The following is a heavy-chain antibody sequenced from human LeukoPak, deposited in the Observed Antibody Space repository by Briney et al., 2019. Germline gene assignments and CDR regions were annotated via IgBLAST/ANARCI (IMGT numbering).Heavy chain of an antibody. J-gene: IGHJ4*02. Sequence: GGSLRLSCAASGFTLNNYAMSWVRQAPGKGLEWVSATSSSDAGTYHADSVRGRFTISRDNSKNSLYLQMTSLRAEDTAVYYCTRVSWRGEIFWGQGTLVSVSS. CDR3: TRVSWRGEIF. V-gene: IGHV3-23*01. D-gene: IGHD3-3*01. CDR1: GFTLNNYA. CDR2: TSSSDAGT.